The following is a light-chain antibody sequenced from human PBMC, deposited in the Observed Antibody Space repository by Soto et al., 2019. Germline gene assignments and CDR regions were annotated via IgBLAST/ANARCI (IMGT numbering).Light chain of an antibody. V-gene: IGKV3-20*01. CDR2: GAS. J-gene: IGKJ1*01. CDR1: QSVSSSY. CDR3: QQYHNLWT. Sequence: EIVLTQSPGNLSLSPGERATLSCRASQSVSSSYLAWYQQKPGQAPRLLIYGASSRATGIPDRFSGSGSGTEFTLTITSLQSEDFALYYCQQYHNLWTFGQGTKVDIK.